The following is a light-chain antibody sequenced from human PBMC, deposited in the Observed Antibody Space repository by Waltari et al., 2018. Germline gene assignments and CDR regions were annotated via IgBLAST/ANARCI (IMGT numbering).Light chain of an antibody. V-gene: IGKV3-20*01. J-gene: IGKJ4*01. Sequence: EVVLTQSPGTLSLSPGERATLSCRASQSITTNSLAWYQQKPGQAPRVLIYGTASRATGIPDRFTGSGSGTDFTLTISRLEPGDFAVYYCLQYHISPLTFGGGTKVEIK. CDR3: LQYHISPLT. CDR1: QSITTNS. CDR2: GTA.